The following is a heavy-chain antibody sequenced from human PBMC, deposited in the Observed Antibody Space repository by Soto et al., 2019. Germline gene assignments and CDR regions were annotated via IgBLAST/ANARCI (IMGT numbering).Heavy chain of an antibody. D-gene: IGHD3-22*01. CDR2: ISGSGVIT. CDR3: AKDPLYEREIY. CDR1: GFTFSSYA. Sequence: PGGSLRLSCAASGFTFSSYAMSWVRQVPGKGLEWVSAISGSGVITHYADSVKGRFTISRDNSKNTLHLEMNSLRAEDTAIYYCAKDPLYEREIYWGQGTLVTVSS. J-gene: IGHJ4*02. V-gene: IGHV3-23*01.